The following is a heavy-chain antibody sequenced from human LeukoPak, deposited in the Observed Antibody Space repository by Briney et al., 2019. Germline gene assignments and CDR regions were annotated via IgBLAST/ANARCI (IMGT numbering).Heavy chain of an antibody. CDR1: GGSISSYY. Sequence: SETLSLTCTVSGGSISSYYWSWIRQPPGKGLEWIGYIYYSGSTNYNPSLKSRVTISVDTSKNQFSLKLSSVTAADTAVYYCARNPNEYDHYGMDVWGQGTTVTVSS. CDR2: IYYSGST. V-gene: IGHV4-59*08. CDR3: ARNPNEYDHYGMDV. J-gene: IGHJ6*02. D-gene: IGHD3-16*01.